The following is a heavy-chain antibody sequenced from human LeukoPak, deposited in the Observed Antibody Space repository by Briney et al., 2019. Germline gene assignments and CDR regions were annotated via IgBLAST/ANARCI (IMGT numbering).Heavy chain of an antibody. CDR3: ARVPSDIVATIGDYFDY. D-gene: IGHD5-12*01. V-gene: IGHV3-30*04. J-gene: IGHJ4*02. CDR1: GFTFSSYA. Sequence: GGSLRLSCAASGFTFSSYAMSWVRQAPGKGLEWVAVISYDGSNKYYADSVKGRFTISRDNSKNTLYLQMNSLRAEDTAVYYCARVPSDIVATIGDYFDYWGQGTLVTVSS. CDR2: ISYDGSNK.